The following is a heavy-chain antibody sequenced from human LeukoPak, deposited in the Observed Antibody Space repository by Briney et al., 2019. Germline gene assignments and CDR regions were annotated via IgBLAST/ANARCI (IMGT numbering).Heavy chain of an antibody. J-gene: IGHJ4*02. V-gene: IGHV3-21*01. D-gene: IGHD6-19*01. Sequence: GGSLRLSCAASGFTFSSYGMTWVRQAPGKRLEWVSSITSRSYIYYADSVKGRFTISRDNAKNSLYLQMNSLRAEDTAVYYCARDNGWYYFDYWGQGTLVTVSS. CDR2: ITSRSYI. CDR1: GFTFSSYG. CDR3: ARDNGWYYFDY.